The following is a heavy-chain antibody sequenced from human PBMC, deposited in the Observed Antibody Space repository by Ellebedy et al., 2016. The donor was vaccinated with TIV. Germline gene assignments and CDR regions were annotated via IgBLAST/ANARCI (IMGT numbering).Heavy chain of an antibody. CDR1: GYFFTNYY. J-gene: IGHJ4*02. D-gene: IGHD3-22*01. Sequence: ASVKVSCKTSGYFFTNYYIHWVRQAPGQGLEWMAMIHPSGGSTSYAQEFQGRLTLTRDTTTSTVYMELSSLTTEDTAVFYCARESSGFYTDYWGQGTLVTVPS. CDR2: IHPSGGST. CDR3: ARESSGFYTDY. V-gene: IGHV1-46*01.